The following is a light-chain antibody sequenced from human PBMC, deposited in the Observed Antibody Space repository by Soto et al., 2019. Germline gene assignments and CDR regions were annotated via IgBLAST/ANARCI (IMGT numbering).Light chain of an antibody. CDR3: QQYGDSPPNT. CDR1: QSGNSRF. V-gene: IGKV3-20*01. Sequence: EIVLTQSPGTLSLSPGESATLSCRASQSGNSRFLSWYQHKPGQAPRLLIYAASTKATGIPDRFSGSASGTYFTLPISSLEPEDFAVYYCQQYGDSPPNTFGQGNKRDIK. CDR2: AAS. J-gene: IGKJ2*01.